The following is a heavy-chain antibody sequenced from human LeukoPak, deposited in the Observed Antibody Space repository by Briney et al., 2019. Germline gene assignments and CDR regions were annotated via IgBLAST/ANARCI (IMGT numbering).Heavy chain of an antibody. CDR1: GFTFSSYS. CDR2: ISSSSSYI. CDR3: ARGTWQQLYDY. D-gene: IGHD6-13*01. J-gene: IGHJ4*02. Sequence: GGSLRLSCAASGFTFSSYSMNWVRQAPGKGLEWVSSISSSSSYIYYADSVKGRFTISRDNAKNSLHLQMNSLRAEDTAVYYCARGTWQQLYDYWGQGTLVTVSS. V-gene: IGHV3-21*01.